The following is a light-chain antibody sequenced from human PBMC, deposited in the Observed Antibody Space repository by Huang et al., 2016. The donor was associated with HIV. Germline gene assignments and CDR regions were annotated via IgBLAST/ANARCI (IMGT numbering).Light chain of an antibody. Sequence: DVVMTQSPLSLPVTLGQPASISCRSSQSLVHSDGNTYLNWFRQRPGQSPRRLIYQVSNRDSGVPDRFSGSGSGTDCTLRISRVEAEDVGVYYCMQGTHWPPWTFGQGTKVEIK. CDR2: QVS. CDR1: QSLVHSDGNTY. CDR3: MQGTHWPPWT. V-gene: IGKV2-30*02. J-gene: IGKJ1*01.